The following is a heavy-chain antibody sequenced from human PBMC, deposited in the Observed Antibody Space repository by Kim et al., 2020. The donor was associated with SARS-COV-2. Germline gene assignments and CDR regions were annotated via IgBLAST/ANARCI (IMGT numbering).Heavy chain of an antibody. Sequence: SRKSRVTISVDTSKNQFSLKLSSVTAADTAVYYCARFNTFGGVIAPTFDYWGQGTLVTVSS. CDR3: ARFNTFGGVIAPTFDY. J-gene: IGHJ4*02. V-gene: IGHV4-31*02. D-gene: IGHD3-16*02.